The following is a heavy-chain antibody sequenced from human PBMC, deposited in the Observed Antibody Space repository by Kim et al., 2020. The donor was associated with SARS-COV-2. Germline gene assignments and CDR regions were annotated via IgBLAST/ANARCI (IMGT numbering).Heavy chain of an antibody. CDR1: GFTFSNAW. CDR2: IKSKTDGGTT. V-gene: IGHV3-15*01. J-gene: IGHJ6*02. D-gene: IGHD6-19*01. Sequence: GGSLRLSCAASGFTFSNAWMSWVRQAPGKGLEWVGRIKSKTDGGTTDYAAPVKGRFTISRDDSKNTLYLQMNSLKTEDTAVYYCTTEGCLAVAECYGMDVWGQGTTVTVSS. CDR3: TTEGCLAVAECYGMDV.